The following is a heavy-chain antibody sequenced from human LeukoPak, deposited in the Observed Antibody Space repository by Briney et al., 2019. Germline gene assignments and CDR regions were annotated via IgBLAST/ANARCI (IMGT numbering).Heavy chain of an antibody. D-gene: IGHD3-10*01. CDR3: GKGGLWFGEYNFDY. V-gene: IGHV3-23*01. CDR2: ISGSGGST. Sequence: GGSLRLSCAASGFTFSSYAMSWVRQAPGKGLEWVSAISGSGGSTYYADSVKCRFTISRDNSKNTLYLQMNSLRAEDTAVYYCGKGGLWFGEYNFDYWGQGTLVTVSS. CDR1: GFTFSSYA. J-gene: IGHJ4*02.